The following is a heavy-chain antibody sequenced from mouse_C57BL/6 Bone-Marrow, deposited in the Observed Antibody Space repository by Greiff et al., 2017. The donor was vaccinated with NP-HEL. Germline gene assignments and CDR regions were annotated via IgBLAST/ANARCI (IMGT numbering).Heavy chain of an antibody. CDR2: ISSGGSYT. V-gene: IGHV5-6*01. CDR3: ARQEGHFDY. CDR1: GFTFSSYG. Sequence: EVKVVESGGDLVKPGGSLKLSCAASGFTFSSYGMSWVRQTPDKRLEWVATISSGGSYTYYPDSVKGRFTISRDNAKNTLYLQMSSLKSEDTAMYYCARQEGHFDYWGQGTTLTVSS. J-gene: IGHJ2*01. D-gene: IGHD3-3*01.